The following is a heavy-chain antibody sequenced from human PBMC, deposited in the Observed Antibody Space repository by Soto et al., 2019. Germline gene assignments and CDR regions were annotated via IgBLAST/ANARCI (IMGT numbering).Heavy chain of an antibody. CDR2: INAGNGNT. J-gene: IGHJ6*02. V-gene: IGHV1-3*01. CDR1: GYTFTSYA. Sequence: ASVKVSCKASGYTFTSYAMHWVRQAPGQRLEWMGWINAGNGNTKYSQKFQGRVTITRDTSASTAYMELSSLRSEDTAVYYCARDTEDIAAAGYDLYYYYYGMDVWGQGTTVTVSS. CDR3: ARDTEDIAAAGYDLYYYYYGMDV. D-gene: IGHD6-13*01.